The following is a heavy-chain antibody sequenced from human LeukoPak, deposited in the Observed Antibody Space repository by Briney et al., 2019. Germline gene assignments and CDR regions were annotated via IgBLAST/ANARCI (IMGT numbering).Heavy chain of an antibody. Sequence: GGSLRLSCAASGFTFSSYWMHWVRQAPGKGLVWVSRINSDGSSTSYADSVKGRFTISRDNAKNTLFLQMNGLRAEDTAVYYCARGVDSGSSMDYWGQGTLVTVSS. D-gene: IGHD1-26*01. V-gene: IGHV3-74*01. CDR3: ARGVDSGSSMDY. CDR1: GFTFSSYW. J-gene: IGHJ4*02. CDR2: INSDGSST.